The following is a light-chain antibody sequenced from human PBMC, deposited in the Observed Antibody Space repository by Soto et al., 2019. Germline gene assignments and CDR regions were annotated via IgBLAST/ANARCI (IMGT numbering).Light chain of an antibody. Sequence: QSVLTQPASVSGSPRQSITISCTGTSSDVGGYNHVSWYQHSPGKAPKLILFAVSDRPSGVSHRFSGSKSGNTASLTISGLQAEDEADYYCCSYTSLSTVVFGGGTKLTVL. V-gene: IGLV2-14*01. CDR2: AVS. J-gene: IGLJ2*01. CDR3: CSYTSLSTVV. CDR1: SSDVGGYNH.